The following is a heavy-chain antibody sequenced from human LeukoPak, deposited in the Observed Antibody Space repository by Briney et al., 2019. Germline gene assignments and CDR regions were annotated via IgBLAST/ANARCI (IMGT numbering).Heavy chain of an antibody. Sequence: GASVKVSCKASGFTFTSYYMHWVRQAPGQGLEWMGIINPSGSYTSYAQKFQGRVTMTRDTSTSTVYMELSSLRSEDTAVYYCAKDLGINNPGGTYFDYWGQGTLVTVSS. CDR1: GFTFTSYY. CDR2: INPSGSYT. V-gene: IGHV1-46*01. J-gene: IGHJ4*02. CDR3: AKDLGINNPGGTYFDY. D-gene: IGHD1-14*01.